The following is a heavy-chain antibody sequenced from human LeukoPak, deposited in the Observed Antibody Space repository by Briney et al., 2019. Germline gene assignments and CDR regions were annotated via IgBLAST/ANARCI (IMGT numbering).Heavy chain of an antibody. D-gene: IGHD3-10*01. CDR1: GFTFDDYA. CDR3: TRDTDYGSATNYFDS. CDR2: ISWEGDTT. Sequence: PGGSLRLSCAASGFTFDDYAMHWVRQAPGKGLEWVALISWEGDTTYYADSARGRFTISRDNSKNSLYLQMNSLRTEDTAFYYCTRDTDYGSATNYFDSWGQGTLVSVSS. V-gene: IGHV3-43*01. J-gene: IGHJ4*02.